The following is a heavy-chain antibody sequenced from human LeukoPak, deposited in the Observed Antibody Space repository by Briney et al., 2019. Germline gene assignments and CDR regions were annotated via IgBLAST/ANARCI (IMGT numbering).Heavy chain of an antibody. J-gene: IGHJ4*02. Sequence: SETLSLTCTVSGGSISSYYWSWIRQPPGKGLEWIGYIYYSGSTNYNPSLKSRVTISVDTSKNQFSLKLSSVTAADTAVYYCARVNSGYSYGYPIGYWGQGTLVTVSS. CDR3: ARVNSGYSYGYPIGY. V-gene: IGHV4-59*01. CDR2: IYYSGST. CDR1: GGSISSYY. D-gene: IGHD5-18*01.